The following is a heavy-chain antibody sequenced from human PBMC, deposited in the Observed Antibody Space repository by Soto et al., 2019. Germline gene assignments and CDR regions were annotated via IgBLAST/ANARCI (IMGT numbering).Heavy chain of an antibody. CDR3: ARYTYSSSWFDY. V-gene: IGHV3-7*03. J-gene: IGHJ4*02. CDR1: GFTFSSYW. Sequence: EVQLVESGGDLVQPGGSLRLSCVASGFTFSSYWMSWVRQAPGKGLELVANIKQDGSEKYYVGSVKGRFTISRDNAKNSLYLQMNSLRADDTAVYYCARYTYSSSWFDYWGQGTLVTVS. CDR2: IKQDGSEK. D-gene: IGHD6-13*01.